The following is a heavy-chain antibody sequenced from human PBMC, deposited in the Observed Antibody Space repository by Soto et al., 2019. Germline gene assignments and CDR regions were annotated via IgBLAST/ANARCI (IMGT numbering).Heavy chain of an antibody. CDR2: ISGSGGNT. J-gene: IGHJ4*02. Sequence: EVQLLESGGGLEQPGGSLRLSCAASGFSFSNYAMTWVRQAPGKGLEWVSFISGSGGNTDYADSVKGRFTISRDNSKNTLYLQMNSLRVDDTAVYYCARPEFSSGGASALAAWGYWGQGTLVTVSS. CDR3: ARPEFSSGGASALAAWGY. D-gene: IGHD2-15*01. V-gene: IGHV3-23*01. CDR1: GFSFSNYA.